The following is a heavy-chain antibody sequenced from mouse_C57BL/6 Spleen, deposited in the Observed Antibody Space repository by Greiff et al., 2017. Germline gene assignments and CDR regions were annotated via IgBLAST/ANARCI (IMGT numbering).Heavy chain of an antibody. J-gene: IGHJ3*01. CDR2: IYPRAGST. V-gene: IGHV1-85*01. Sequence: QVQLKESGPELVKPGASVKLSCKASGYTFTSYDINWVKQRPGQGLEWIGWIYPRAGSTKYNEKFKGKATLTVDTSSSTAYMELRSLTSEDSAVYFCARTSNWDEGAWFAYWGQGTLVTVSA. CDR1: GYTFTSYD. D-gene: IGHD4-1*01. CDR3: ARTSNWDEGAWFAY.